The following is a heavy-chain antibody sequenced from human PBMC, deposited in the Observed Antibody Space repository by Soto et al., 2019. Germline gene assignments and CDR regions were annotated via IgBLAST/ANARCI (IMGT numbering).Heavy chain of an antibody. J-gene: IGHJ4*02. CDR1: GFTFSRVS. CDR2: ISSGSSDT. CDR3: ARVAY. V-gene: IGHV3-21*01. Sequence: GGSLRLSCEASGFTFSRVSTNWVRQVPGKGLEWVASISSGSSDTWYADSVKGRFIISRDNAQNSLFLQMNTLRPEDTAMHYCARVAYWGPGTQVTVSS.